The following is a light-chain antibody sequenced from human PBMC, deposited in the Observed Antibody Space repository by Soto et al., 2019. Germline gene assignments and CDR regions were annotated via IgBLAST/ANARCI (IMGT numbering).Light chain of an antibody. CDR3: QHASSFPLT. V-gene: IGKV1-12*01. Sequence: DIQMTQSPSSVSASVGDRVTITCRASQGIVNWLAWYQQKPGTAPKLLISAASSLQTGVPSRFSGSGSGTDFPLTICTRRPADAATFYCQHASSFPLTFGGRTNLEIK. CDR1: QGIVNW. J-gene: IGKJ4*01. CDR2: AAS.